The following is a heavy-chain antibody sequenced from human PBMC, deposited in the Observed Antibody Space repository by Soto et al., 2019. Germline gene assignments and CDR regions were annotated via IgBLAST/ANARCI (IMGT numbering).Heavy chain of an antibody. CDR1: GYTFSGFY. CDR2: INPANGDA. J-gene: IGHJ4*02. CDR3: RVTGISEVDY. D-gene: IGHD1-1*01. V-gene: IGHV1-2*02. Sequence: QVQLVQSGAEVKKPGASVTVSFKASGYTFSGFYIHWVRQAPGQGLESMGWINPANGDANYPQKFQGRVTMTRDTSTSTPYMELSRLTSDDTAVYYCRVTGISEVDYWGQGTLVTVSS.